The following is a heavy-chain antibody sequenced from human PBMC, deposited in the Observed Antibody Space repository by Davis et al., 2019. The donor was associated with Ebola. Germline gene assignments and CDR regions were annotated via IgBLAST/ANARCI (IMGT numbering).Heavy chain of an antibody. V-gene: IGHV4-39*07. CDR2: INHSGST. CDR1: GGSISSSSYY. CDR3: ARGVGRYYFDY. J-gene: IGHJ4*02. D-gene: IGHD1-26*01. Sequence: SETLSLTCTVSGGSISSSSYYWGWIRQPPGKGLEWIGEINHSGSTNYNPSLKSRVTISVDTSKNQFSLKLSSVTAADTAVYYCARGVGRYYFDYWGQGTLVTVSS.